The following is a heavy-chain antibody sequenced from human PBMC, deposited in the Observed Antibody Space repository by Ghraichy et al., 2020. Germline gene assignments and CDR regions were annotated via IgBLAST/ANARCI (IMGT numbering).Heavy chain of an antibody. Sequence: SETLSLTCTVSGGSISSSSYYWGWIRQPPGKGLEWIGSIYYSGSTYYNPSLKSRVTISVDTSKNQFSLKLSSVTAADTAVYYCARLSRQVAYSSSWSDYWGQGTLVTVSS. J-gene: IGHJ4*02. D-gene: IGHD6-13*01. CDR3: ARLSRQVAYSSSWSDY. CDR2: IYYSGST. CDR1: GGSISSSSYY. V-gene: IGHV4-39*07.